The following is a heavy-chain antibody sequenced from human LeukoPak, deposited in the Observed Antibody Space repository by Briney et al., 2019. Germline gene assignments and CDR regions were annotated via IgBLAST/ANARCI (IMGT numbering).Heavy chain of an antibody. CDR2: IYYNGNT. CDR1: GGSLSSTKYY. D-gene: IGHD4-23*01. CDR3: AYGGSGGSFDV. Sequence: PSETLSLTCSVSGGSLSSTKYYWGWIRQPPGEGLEWIGSIYYNGNTYDSPSLKSRVTMSVDTSKDLFSLKLSSVTAADTAVYYCAYGGSGGSFDVWGQGTLVTVSS. V-gene: IGHV4-39*07. J-gene: IGHJ3*01.